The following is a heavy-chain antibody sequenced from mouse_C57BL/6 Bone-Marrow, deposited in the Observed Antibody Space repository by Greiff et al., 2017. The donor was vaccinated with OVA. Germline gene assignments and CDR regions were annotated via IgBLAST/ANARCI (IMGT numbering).Heavy chain of an antibody. J-gene: IGHJ1*03. D-gene: IGHD2-5*01. CDR1: GFTFSDFY. CDR3: ARDAYYSNFYWYFDV. V-gene: IGHV7-1*01. Sequence: EVKLVESGGGLVQSGRSLRLSCATSGFTFSDFYMEWVRQAPGKGLEWIAASRNKANDYTTEYSASVKGRFIVSRDTSQSILYLQMNALRAEDTAIYYCARDAYYSNFYWYFDVWGTGTTVTVSS. CDR2: SRNKANDYTT.